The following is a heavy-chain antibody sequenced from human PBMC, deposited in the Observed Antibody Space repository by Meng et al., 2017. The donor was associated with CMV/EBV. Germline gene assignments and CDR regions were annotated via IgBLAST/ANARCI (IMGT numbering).Heavy chain of an antibody. J-gene: IGHJ4*02. CDR2: IYPGDSDT. Sequence: KVSCKGSGYSFTSYWIGWVRQMPGKGLEWMGIIYPGDSDTRYSPSFQGQVTISADKSISTAYLQWSSLKASDTAMYYCARQMRGDSSGWYAFDYWGQGTLVTVSS. V-gene: IGHV5-51*01. D-gene: IGHD6-19*01. CDR3: ARQMRGDSSGWYAFDY. CDR1: GYSFTSYW.